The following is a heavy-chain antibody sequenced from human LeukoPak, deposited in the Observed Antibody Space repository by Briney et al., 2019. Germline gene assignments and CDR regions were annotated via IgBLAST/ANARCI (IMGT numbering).Heavy chain of an antibody. CDR3: ARLSVVRGVMKYYFDY. Sequence: SETLSLTCTVSGGSISSSSYYWGWIRQPPGKGLEWIGSIYYSGSTYYNPSLKSRVTISVDTSKNQFSLKLSSVTAADTAVYYCARLSVVRGVMKYYFDYWGQGTLVTVSS. J-gene: IGHJ4*02. CDR1: GGSISSSSYY. CDR2: IYYSGST. V-gene: IGHV4-39*01. D-gene: IGHD3-10*01.